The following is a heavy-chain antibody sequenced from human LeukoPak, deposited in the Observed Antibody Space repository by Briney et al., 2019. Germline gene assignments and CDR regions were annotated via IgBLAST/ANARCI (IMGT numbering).Heavy chain of an antibody. Sequence: WASVKVSCKASGYTFTSYGISWVRQAPGQGLEWMGWISAYNGNTNYAQKLQGRVTMTTDTSTSTAYMELRSLRSDDTAVYYCARDRLTYYYGSGSYYLQDYYGMDVWGQGTTVTVSS. J-gene: IGHJ6*02. V-gene: IGHV1-18*01. CDR3: ARDRLTYYYGSGSYYLQDYYGMDV. D-gene: IGHD3-10*01. CDR2: ISAYNGNT. CDR1: GYTFTSYG.